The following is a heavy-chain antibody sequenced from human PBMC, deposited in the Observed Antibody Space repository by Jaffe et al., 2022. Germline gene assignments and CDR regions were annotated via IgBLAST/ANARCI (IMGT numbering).Heavy chain of an antibody. CDR1: GGSISSGSYY. J-gene: IGHJ3*02. Sequence: QVQLQESGPGLVKPSQTLSLTCTVSGGSISSGSYYWSWIRQPAGKGLEWIGRIYTSGSTNYNPSLKSRVTISVDTSKNQFSLKLSSVTAADTAVYYCAREGCSGGSCYPGAFDIWGQGTMVTVSS. D-gene: IGHD2-15*01. CDR3: AREGCSGGSCYPGAFDI. V-gene: IGHV4-61*02. CDR2: IYTSGST.